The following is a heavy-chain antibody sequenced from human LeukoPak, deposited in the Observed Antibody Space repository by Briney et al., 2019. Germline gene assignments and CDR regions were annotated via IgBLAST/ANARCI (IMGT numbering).Heavy chain of an antibody. V-gene: IGHV1-24*01. D-gene: IGHD1-26*01. J-gene: IGHJ4*02. CDR3: AKDGPLVGPYYFDY. CDR1: GYTLTELS. CDR2: FDPEDGET. Sequence: ASVKVSCKVSGYTLTELSMHWVRQAPGKGLEWMGGFDPEDGETIYAQKFQGRVTMTEDTSTDTAYMELSSLRSEDTAVYYCAKDGPLVGPYYFDYWGQGTLATVSP.